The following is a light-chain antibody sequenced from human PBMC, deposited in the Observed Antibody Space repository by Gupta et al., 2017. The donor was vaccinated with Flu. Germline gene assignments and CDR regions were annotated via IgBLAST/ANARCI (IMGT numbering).Light chain of an antibody. Sequence: QSVLTQPLSVTAAPGQKVTISYSGSSSNIGKNFVSWYQQLPGTAPKLLIFENSNRPSGIPDRFSGSKSGTSATLGITGLQTGDEADYYCATWDSSLIAGVFGGGTTLTVL. V-gene: IGLV1-51*02. CDR1: SSNIGKNF. CDR3: ATWDSSLIAGV. CDR2: ENS. J-gene: IGLJ3*02.